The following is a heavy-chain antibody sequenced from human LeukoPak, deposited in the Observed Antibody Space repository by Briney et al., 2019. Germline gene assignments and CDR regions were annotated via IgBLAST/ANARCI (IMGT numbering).Heavy chain of an antibody. Sequence: GGSLRLSCAASGFTFSSYGMQWVRRAPGKGLEWVAVIWYDGSSKYYADSVKGRFTFSRDNSKNTLYLQMDSLTAEDTAVYYCARRHFDAFDIWGQGTVVTVSS. V-gene: IGHV3-33*01. CDR3: ARRHFDAFDI. CDR1: GFTFSSYG. CDR2: IWYDGSSK. J-gene: IGHJ3*02.